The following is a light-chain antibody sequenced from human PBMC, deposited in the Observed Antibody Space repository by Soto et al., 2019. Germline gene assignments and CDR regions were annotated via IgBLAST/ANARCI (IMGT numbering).Light chain of an antibody. Sequence: EIVLTQTPGTLSLSPGERATLSCRASQSVTSSQLAWYQQKPGQAPRLLIYGASTRATGIPDRFSGSGSDTDFSLTIRRLDPEDFAVYFCQQSVSSPFTFGPGTKVDIK. CDR3: QQSVSSPFT. J-gene: IGKJ3*01. V-gene: IGKV3-20*01. CDR1: QSVTSSQ. CDR2: GAS.